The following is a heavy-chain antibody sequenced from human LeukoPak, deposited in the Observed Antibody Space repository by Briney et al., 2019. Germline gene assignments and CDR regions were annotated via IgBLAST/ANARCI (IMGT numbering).Heavy chain of an antibody. CDR1: GFTFSSYE. CDR2: ISSNGSII. D-gene: IGHD4-17*01. J-gene: IGHJ4*02. CDR3: ARDRYGDYDY. V-gene: IGHV3-48*03. Sequence: GGSLRLSCAASGFTFSSYEMNWVRQAPGKGLEWVSYISSNGSIIYYADSVKGRFTISRDNAKNSLYLQMNSLRAEDTAVYYCARDRYGDYDYWGQGTLVTVSS.